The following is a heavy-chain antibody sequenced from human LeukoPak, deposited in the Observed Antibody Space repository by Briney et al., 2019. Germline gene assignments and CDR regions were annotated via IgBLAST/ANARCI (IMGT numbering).Heavy chain of an antibody. CDR1: GFTFSSYW. V-gene: IGHV3-7*01. CDR3: ARDWVTYYYDSSGQGDAFDI. CDR2: INQDGSEK. J-gene: IGHJ3*02. D-gene: IGHD3-22*01. Sequence: GGSLRLSCAASGFTFSSYWMSWVRQAPGKGLEWVASINQDGSEKYYVDSVKGRFTISRDNAKNSLYLQMNSLRAEDTAVYYCARDWVTYYYDSSGQGDAFDIWGQGTMVTVSS.